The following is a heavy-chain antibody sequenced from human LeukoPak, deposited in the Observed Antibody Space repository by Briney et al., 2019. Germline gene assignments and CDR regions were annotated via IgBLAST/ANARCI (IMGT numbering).Heavy chain of an antibody. CDR3: AADSSGYYYGPY. CDR2: IYYSGNT. D-gene: IGHD3-22*01. Sequence: SETLSLTCTVSGDSISSTSYYWGWIRQPPGKGLEWIGSIYYSGNTYYSPSLKSRVTISVDTSKNQFSLKLSSVTAADTAAYYCAADSSGYYYGPYWGQGTLVTVSS. V-gene: IGHV4-39*01. J-gene: IGHJ4*02. CDR1: GDSISSTSYY.